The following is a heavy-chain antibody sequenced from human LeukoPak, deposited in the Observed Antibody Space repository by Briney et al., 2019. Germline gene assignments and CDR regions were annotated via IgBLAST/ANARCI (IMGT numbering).Heavy chain of an antibody. CDR3: AAQEAFDI. J-gene: IGHJ3*02. Sequence: SVKVSCKASRGTFSSYTISWVRQAPGHGLEWMGRIIPILGIANYAQKFQGRTTITAYKSTSTAYMELSSLRSEDTAVCYCAAQEAFDIWGQGTMVADCS. CDR2: IIPILGIA. CDR1: RGTFSSYT. V-gene: IGHV1-69*02.